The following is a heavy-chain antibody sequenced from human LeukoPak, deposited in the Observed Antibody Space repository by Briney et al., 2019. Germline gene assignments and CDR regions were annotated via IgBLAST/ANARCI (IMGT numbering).Heavy chain of an antibody. D-gene: IGHD5-24*01. CDR1: GFPFCSYW. CDR3: TRVGYIDEGIDY. V-gene: IGHV3-7*04. CDR2: LKQDGCEK. J-gene: IGHJ4*02. Sequence: GGSLRLSCVSSGFPFCSYWMTWVSQAPGKGLEWVANLKQDGCEKAYVDSVKGRFTISRDNAKNSLYRQMNSLRAEDTAIYYCTRVGYIDEGIDYWGQGTLVTVSS.